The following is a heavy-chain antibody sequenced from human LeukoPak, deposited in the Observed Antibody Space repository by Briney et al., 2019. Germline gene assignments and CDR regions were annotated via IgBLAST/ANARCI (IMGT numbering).Heavy chain of an antibody. V-gene: IGHV4-59*08. CDR2: IYYSGST. Sequence: PSETLSLTCTVSGGSISSYYWSWIRQPPGKGLEWIGYIYYSGSTNYNPSLKSRVTISVDTSKNQFSLKLSSVTAADTAVYYCARLSYSELGANWGSRGSRWYFDLWGRGTLVTVSS. CDR1: GGSISSYY. D-gene: IGHD7-27*01. J-gene: IGHJ2*01. CDR3: ARLSYSELGANWGSRGSRWYFDL.